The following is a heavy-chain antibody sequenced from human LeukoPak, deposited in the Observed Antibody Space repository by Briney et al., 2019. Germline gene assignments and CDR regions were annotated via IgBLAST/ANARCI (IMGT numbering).Heavy chain of an antibody. CDR2: ISTSGST. Sequence: SETLSLTCVVSAASISHYYWSWIRQAPGKGLEWIGYISTSGSTNYNPSLKSRVSISLDTSKNRFSLNLNFVSAADTAVYYCASPRTSYRYTFDYWGQGALVTVSS. J-gene: IGHJ4*02. CDR1: AASISHYY. D-gene: IGHD2/OR15-2a*01. CDR3: ASPRTSYRYTFDY. V-gene: IGHV4-4*09.